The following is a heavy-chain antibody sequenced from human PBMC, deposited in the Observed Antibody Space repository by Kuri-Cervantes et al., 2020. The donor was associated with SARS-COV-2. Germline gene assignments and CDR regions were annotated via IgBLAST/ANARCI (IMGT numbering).Heavy chain of an antibody. Sequence: ASVKVSCKASGYNFITHGISWVRQAPGQGLEWMGWISAYNGNTNYAQKLQGRVTMTTDTSTSTAYMELRSLRSDDTAVYYCARARHGYCSSTSCQPYYYYYMDVWGKGTTVTVSS. V-gene: IGHV1-18*04. J-gene: IGHJ6*03. D-gene: IGHD2-2*03. CDR1: GYNFITHG. CDR3: ARARHGYCSSTSCQPYYYYYMDV. CDR2: ISAYNGNT.